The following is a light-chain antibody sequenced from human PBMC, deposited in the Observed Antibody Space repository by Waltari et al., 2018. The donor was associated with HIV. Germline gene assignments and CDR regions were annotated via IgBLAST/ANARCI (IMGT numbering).Light chain of an antibody. CDR2: EVS. J-gene: IGLJ2*01. V-gene: IGLV2-8*01. CDR3: SSYAGSNNWV. Sequence: QSALTQPPSASGSPGQSVTISCTGTSSDDGGYNFVPWYQQHPGTAPKLMNVEVSKRPSGVPDRFSGAKSANAASLTVSGLQAEDEADYYCSSYAGSNNWVFGGGTKLTVL. CDR1: SSDDGGYNF.